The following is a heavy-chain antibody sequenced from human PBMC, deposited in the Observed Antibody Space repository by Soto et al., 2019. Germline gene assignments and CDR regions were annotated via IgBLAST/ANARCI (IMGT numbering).Heavy chain of an antibody. CDR3: ARDTYYDFWSGPTYYFDY. CDR2: ISAYNGNT. CDR1: GYTFTSYG. Sequence: ASVKVSCKASGYTFTSYGISWVRQAPGQGLEWMGWISAYNGNTNYAQKLQGRVTMTTDTSTSTAYMELRSLRSDDTAVYYCARDTYYDFWSGPTYYFDYWGQGTLVTVS. V-gene: IGHV1-18*01. D-gene: IGHD3-3*01. J-gene: IGHJ4*02.